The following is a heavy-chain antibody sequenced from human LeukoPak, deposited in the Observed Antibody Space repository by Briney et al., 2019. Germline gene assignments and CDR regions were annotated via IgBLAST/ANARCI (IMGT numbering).Heavy chain of an antibody. D-gene: IGHD2-15*01. CDR2: ISSSGSYI. Sequence: GGSLRLSCAASGFTFSDYYMTWIRQAPGKGLEWVSYISSSGSYINYADSVKGRFAISRDNAKNSLYLQMNSLRAEDTAVYYCVRDGGYCSGGNCYSEDWGQGTLVTVSS. J-gene: IGHJ4*02. CDR3: VRDGGYCSGGNCYSED. CDR1: GFTFSDYY. V-gene: IGHV3-11*06.